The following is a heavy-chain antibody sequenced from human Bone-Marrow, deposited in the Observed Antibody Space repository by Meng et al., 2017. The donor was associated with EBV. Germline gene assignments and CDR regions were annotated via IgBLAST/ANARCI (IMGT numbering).Heavy chain of an antibody. CDR3: ARADDGDYYFDY. CDR2: IYYSGST. D-gene: IGHD4-17*01. CDR1: GGSISSGGYY. V-gene: IGHV4-30-4*01. Sequence: QEQLPESGPGLVKPSQTLSLTCAVSGGSISSGGYYWSWIRQPPGKGLEWIGYIYYSGSTYYNPSLKSRVTISVDTSKNQFSLKLSSVTAADTAVYYCARADDGDYYFDYWGQGTLVTVSS. J-gene: IGHJ4*02.